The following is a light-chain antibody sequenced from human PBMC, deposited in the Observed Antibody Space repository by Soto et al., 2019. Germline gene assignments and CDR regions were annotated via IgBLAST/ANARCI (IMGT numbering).Light chain of an antibody. Sequence: QSVLTQPPSVSGAPGQRVTISCTGSSSNIGAGYDVHWYQQLPGTAPKLLIYGNSNRPSGVPDRFSGYKSGTSPPLANTGLQAEDEGDYYYQSYDSSLSGVVLGGGTKLTVL. CDR3: QSYDSSLSGVV. CDR1: SSNIGAGYD. CDR2: GNS. V-gene: IGLV1-40*01. J-gene: IGLJ2*01.